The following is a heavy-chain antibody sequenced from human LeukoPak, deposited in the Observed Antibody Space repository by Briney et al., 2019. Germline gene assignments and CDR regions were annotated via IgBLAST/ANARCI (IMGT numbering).Heavy chain of an antibody. J-gene: IGHJ4*02. CDR2: ISSSSSYI. CDR3: AGEENYYGSGSYRY. CDR1: GFTFSSYS. D-gene: IGHD3-10*01. Sequence: GGSLILSCAASGFTFSSYSMNWVRQAPGKGLEWVSSISSSSSYIYYADSVKGRFTISRDNAKNSLYLQMNSLRAEDTAVYYCAGEENYYGSGSYRYWGQGTLVTVSS. V-gene: IGHV3-21*01.